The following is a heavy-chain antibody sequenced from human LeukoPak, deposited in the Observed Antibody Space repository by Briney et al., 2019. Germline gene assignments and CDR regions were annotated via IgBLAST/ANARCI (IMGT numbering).Heavy chain of an antibody. D-gene: IGHD5-18*01. CDR2: ISGSGGGT. Sequence: GGSLRRSCAASGFTFSSYAMSWVRQAPGKGLEWVSAISGSGGGTYYADSVKGQFTISTDNSKNTLYPQMNSLRAEDTAVYCCAPDVDTANDYYYYGVDVWGQGTTVTVSS. CDR1: GFTFSSYA. V-gene: IGHV3-23*01. J-gene: IGHJ6*02. CDR3: APDVDTANDYYYYGVDV.